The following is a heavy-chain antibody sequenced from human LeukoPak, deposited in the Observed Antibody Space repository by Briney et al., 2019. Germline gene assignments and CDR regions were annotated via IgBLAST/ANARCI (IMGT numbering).Heavy chain of an antibody. V-gene: IGHV4-4*09. CDR3: ARNYCSSTTCQNWFDP. J-gene: IGHJ5*02. CDR1: GDSMTFYY. CDR2: IYTSGST. D-gene: IGHD2-2*01. Sequence: PSETLSLTCTVSGDSMTFYYWSWIRQPPGKALEWIGYIYTSGSTNYNPSLKSRVTISVDTSKNQFSLKLSSVTAADTAVYYCARNYCSSTTCQNWFDPWGQGTLVTVSS.